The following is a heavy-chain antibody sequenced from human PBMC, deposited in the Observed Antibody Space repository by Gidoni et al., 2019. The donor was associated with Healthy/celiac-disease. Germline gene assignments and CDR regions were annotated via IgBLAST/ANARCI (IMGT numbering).Heavy chain of an antibody. Sequence: QVQLVESGGGVVEPGRSLRLSCADSGFPFSSYAIHWVRPAPGKGLEWVAVRSYDGSNKYYADSVKGRFTISRDNSKNTLYLQMNSLRAEDTAVYYCARDYGDYGVYYFDYWGQGTLVTVSS. CDR3: ARDYGDYGVYYFDY. V-gene: IGHV3-30-3*01. CDR2: RSYDGSNK. CDR1: GFPFSSYA. D-gene: IGHD4-17*01. J-gene: IGHJ4*02.